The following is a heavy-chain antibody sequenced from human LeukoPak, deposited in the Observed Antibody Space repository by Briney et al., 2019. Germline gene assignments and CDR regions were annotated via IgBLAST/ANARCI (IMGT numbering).Heavy chain of an antibody. V-gene: IGHV1-69*06. CDR1: GGTFSSYA. CDR2: IIPIFGTA. J-gene: IGHJ6*03. D-gene: IGHD6-19*01. Sequence: GASVKVSCKASGGTFSSYAISWVRQTPGQGLEWMGGIIPIFGTANYAQKFQGRVTITADKSTSTAYMELSSLRSEDTAVYYCAREGYKYSSGWYKRNYYYYYMDVWGKGTTVTVSS. CDR3: AREGYKYSSGWYKRNYYYYYMDV.